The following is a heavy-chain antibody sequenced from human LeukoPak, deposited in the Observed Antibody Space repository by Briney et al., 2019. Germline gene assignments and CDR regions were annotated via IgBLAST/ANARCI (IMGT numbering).Heavy chain of an antibody. CDR2: IITIFGTA. CDR1: VGTFSSYA. J-gene: IGHJ4*02. D-gene: IGHD5-18*01. Sequence: SVKVSCKASVGTFSSYAISWVRQAPGQGIEWMGGIITIFGTANYAQKFQGRVTITADESTSTAYMELSSLRSEDTAVYYCARGIPIQNRGSYYFDYWGQGTLVTVSS. CDR3: ARGIPIQNRGSYYFDY. V-gene: IGHV1-69*13.